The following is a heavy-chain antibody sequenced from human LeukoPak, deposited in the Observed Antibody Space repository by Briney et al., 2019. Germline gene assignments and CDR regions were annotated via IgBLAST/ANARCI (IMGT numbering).Heavy chain of an antibody. J-gene: IGHJ3*02. CDR1: GGTFSSYA. Sequence: SVKVSCKASGGTFSSYAISWVRQAPGQGLEWMGRIIPILGIANYAQKFQGRVTITADKSTSTAYMELSSLRSEDTAVYYCARERPGDWNDAFDIWGQGTMVTVSS. CDR2: IIPILGIA. V-gene: IGHV1-69*04. D-gene: IGHD2-21*02. CDR3: ARERPGDWNDAFDI.